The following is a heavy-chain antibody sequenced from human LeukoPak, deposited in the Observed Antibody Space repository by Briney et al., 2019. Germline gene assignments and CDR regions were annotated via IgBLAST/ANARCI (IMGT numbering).Heavy chain of an antibody. D-gene: IGHD7-27*01. J-gene: IGHJ4*02. CDR1: GYTFTVYY. CDR3: ARASEGNWVFDY. Sequence: ASVKVSCKASGYTFTVYYMYWVRQAPGQGLEWMGWINPNSGGTNYAQRFQGRVTMTRDTSIRTAYMEVNRLRLDDTAVYYCARASEGNWVFDYWGQGTLVTVSS. CDR2: INPNSGGT. V-gene: IGHV1-2*02.